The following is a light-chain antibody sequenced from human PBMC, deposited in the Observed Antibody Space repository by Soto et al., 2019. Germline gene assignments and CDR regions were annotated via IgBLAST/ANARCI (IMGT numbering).Light chain of an antibody. CDR3: QQGDSTPYT. Sequence: DIQMTQSPSSLSASVGDRVTITCRTSQSINTYLNWYQQKPGKAPNLLIYTTSHLHSGVPSRFSGSGSGTDFTLTISSLQTEDFATYFCQQGDSTPYTFGQGTTLEIK. V-gene: IGKV1-39*01. CDR2: TTS. J-gene: IGKJ2*01. CDR1: QSINTY.